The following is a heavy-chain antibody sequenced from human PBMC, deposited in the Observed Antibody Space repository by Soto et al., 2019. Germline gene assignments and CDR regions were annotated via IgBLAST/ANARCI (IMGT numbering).Heavy chain of an antibody. J-gene: IGHJ2*01. D-gene: IGHD3-3*01. V-gene: IGHV3-9*01. CDR3: AKEAYDFWSGYPTSAAYWYFDL. Sequence: EVQLVESGGGLVQPGRSLRLSCAASGFTFDDYAMHWVRQAPGKGLEWVSGISWNSGSIGYADSVKGRFTISRDNAKNSLYMQMNSLRADDTALYYCAKEAYDFWSGYPTSAAYWYFDLWGRGTLVTVSS. CDR2: ISWNSGSI. CDR1: GFTFDDYA.